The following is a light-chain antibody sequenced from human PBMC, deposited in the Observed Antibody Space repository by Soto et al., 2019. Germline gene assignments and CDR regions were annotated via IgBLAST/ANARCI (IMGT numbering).Light chain of an antibody. CDR1: QSVYNY. CDR2: DAS. Sequence: EIVLTQSPATLSLSPGERATLSCRASQSVYNYLAWYQMKPGQAPRLLIHDASNRATGIPDRFSGSGSGTDFTLTISSLEPEDFAVYLCQHRYNLITFGQGTRLEIK. CDR3: QHRYNLIT. J-gene: IGKJ5*01. V-gene: IGKV3-11*01.